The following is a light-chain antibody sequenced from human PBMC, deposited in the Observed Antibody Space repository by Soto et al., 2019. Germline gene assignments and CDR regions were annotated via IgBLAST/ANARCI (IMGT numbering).Light chain of an antibody. CDR2: DVS. CDR3: CSYAGSPYV. CDR1: GSDVGAYNY. J-gene: IGLJ1*01. Sequence: QSVLTQPRSVSGSPGQSVTIYCTGTGSDVGAYNYVSWYQQHPGKAPKFIIYDVSKRPSGVPDRFSGSKSGNTASLTITGLQAEDEAEHYCCSYAGSPYVFGTGTKVTVL. V-gene: IGLV2-11*01.